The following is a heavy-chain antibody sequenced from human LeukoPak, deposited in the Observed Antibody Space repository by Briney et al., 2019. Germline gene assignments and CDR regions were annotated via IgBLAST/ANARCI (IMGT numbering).Heavy chain of an antibody. V-gene: IGHV4-30-2*01. CDR2: IYHSGST. CDR3: ATLGITIFGVVFDAFDI. Sequence: PSQTLSLTCTVSGGSISSGGYYWSWIRQPPGKGLEWIGYIYHSGSTYNNPSLKSRVTISVDRSKNQFSLKLSSVTAADTAVYYCATLGITIFGVVFDAFDIWGQGTMVTVSS. CDR1: GGSISSGGYY. J-gene: IGHJ3*02. D-gene: IGHD3-3*01.